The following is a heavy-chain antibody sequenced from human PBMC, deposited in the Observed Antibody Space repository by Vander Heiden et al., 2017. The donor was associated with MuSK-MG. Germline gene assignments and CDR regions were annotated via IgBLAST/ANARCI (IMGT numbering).Heavy chain of an antibody. Sequence: QVQLVQSGAEVKKPGSSVKVSCKASGGTFSSYAISWVRPAPGPGPEWMGGIIPIRGIANYAQKFQGRVTITADESTSTAYMELSSLRSEDTAVYDCAREQVKYDYVWGSYGGYWGQGTRVTVAS. CDR3: AREQVKYDYVWGSYGGY. CDR2: IIPIRGIA. D-gene: IGHD3-16*01. CDR1: GGTFSSYA. J-gene: IGHJ4*02. V-gene: IGHV1-69*04.